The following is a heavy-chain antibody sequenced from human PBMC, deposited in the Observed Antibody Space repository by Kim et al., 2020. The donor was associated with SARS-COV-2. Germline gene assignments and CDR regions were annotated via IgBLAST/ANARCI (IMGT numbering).Heavy chain of an antibody. Sequence: GGSLRLSCAASGFTLSGYGMRWVRQAPGKGLEWVALISFGESVKYYAYSVKGRITISRTNAKQTLYLQMNSLDVEDAAVYYWAKGAGPPGQNWGQGILVTVST. CDR3: AKGAGPPGQN. D-gene: IGHD6-19*01. J-gene: IGHJ4*02. CDR2: ISFGESVK. CDR1: GFTLSGYG. V-gene: IGHV3-30*18.